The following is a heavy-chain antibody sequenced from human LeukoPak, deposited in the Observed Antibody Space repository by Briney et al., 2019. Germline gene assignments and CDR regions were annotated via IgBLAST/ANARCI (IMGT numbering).Heavy chain of an antibody. V-gene: IGHV3-74*01. J-gene: IGHJ3*02. D-gene: IGHD3-10*01. Sequence: GGSLRLSCAASGFTFSSFWMHWVRQAPGKGLEWVSSIKGDGSSTNYADSVKGRFTISRDNAKNTLYLQMNSLRAEDTAVYYCAKGGITMVRGAFDIRGQGTMVTVSS. CDR1: GFTFSSFW. CDR2: IKGDGSST. CDR3: AKGGITMVRGAFDI.